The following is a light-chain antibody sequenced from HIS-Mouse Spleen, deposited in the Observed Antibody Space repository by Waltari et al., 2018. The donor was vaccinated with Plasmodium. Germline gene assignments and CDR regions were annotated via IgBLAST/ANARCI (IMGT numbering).Light chain of an antibody. CDR2: EDS. CDR1: NIGSRS. Sequence: SYVLTQPPPVSVAPGKTARLTCGANNIGSRSVHWYQQKSGQAPVLVIYEDSKRPSGIPERFSGSSSGTMATLTISGAQVEDEADYYCYSTDSSGNHRVFGGGTKLTVL. J-gene: IGLJ3*02. CDR3: YSTDSSGNHRV. V-gene: IGLV3-10*01.